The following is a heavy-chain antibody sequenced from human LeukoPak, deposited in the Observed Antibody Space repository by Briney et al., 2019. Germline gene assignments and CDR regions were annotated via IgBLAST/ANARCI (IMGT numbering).Heavy chain of an antibody. CDR3: ARPSPRNSDAFDI. J-gene: IGHJ3*02. D-gene: IGHD1-14*01. V-gene: IGHV1-69*10. CDR1: GGTFTINT. Sequence: SVKVSFKASGGTFTINTISWVRQAPGQGLDWMGGIIPYLGVANYAQKFQGRVTITADKSTSTAYMEVSSLRSEDTAVYYCARPSPRNSDAFDIWGQGTMVTVSS. CDR2: IIPYLGVA.